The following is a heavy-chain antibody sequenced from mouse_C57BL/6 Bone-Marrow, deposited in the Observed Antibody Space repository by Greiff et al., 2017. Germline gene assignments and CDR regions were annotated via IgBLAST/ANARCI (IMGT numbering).Heavy chain of an antibody. CDR1: GYSFTGYY. CDR3: ARAPYSNYPAWFAY. J-gene: IGHJ3*01. CDR2: LNPSTGGT. D-gene: IGHD2-5*01. Sequence: EVQLQQSGPELVKPGASVKISCKASGYSFTGYYMNWVKQSPEKSLEWIGELNPSTGGTTYNQKFKAKATLTVDKSSSTAYMQLKSLTSEDSAVYYCARAPYSNYPAWFAYWGQGTLVTVSA. V-gene: IGHV1-42*01.